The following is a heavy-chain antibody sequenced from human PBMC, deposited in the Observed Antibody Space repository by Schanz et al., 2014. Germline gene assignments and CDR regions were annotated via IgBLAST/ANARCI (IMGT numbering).Heavy chain of an antibody. CDR1: GLIFSNYV. D-gene: IGHD4-17*01. V-gene: IGHV3-23*01. J-gene: IGHJ3*02. CDR2: IGTSGGT. CDR3: ARKMKLGVYGGKGHDSLDI. Sequence: DVQLLESGGGLVQPGGSLKLSCAASGLIFSNYVMSWVRQAPGKGLEWVSTIGTSGGTNYAESVKGRFTISRDNSKNTLYLQMNSLRVEDTAVYYCARKMKLGVYGGKGHDSLDIWGQGTMVTVSS.